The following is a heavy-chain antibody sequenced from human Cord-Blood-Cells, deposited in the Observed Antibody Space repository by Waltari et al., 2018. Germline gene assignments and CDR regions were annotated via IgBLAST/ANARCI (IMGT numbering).Heavy chain of an antibody. V-gene: IGHV1-69-2*01. J-gene: IGHJ4*02. Sequence: EVQLVQSGAEVKKPGATVKISCQVSGYTFPDYYLPWVQQAPGKGLEWMGLVDPEDGETIYAEKFQGRVTITADTSTDTAYMELSSLRSEDTAVYYCATGRHSSSWYIDYWGQGTLVTVSS. D-gene: IGHD6-13*01. CDR1: GYTFPDYY. CDR2: VDPEDGET. CDR3: ATGRHSSSWYIDY.